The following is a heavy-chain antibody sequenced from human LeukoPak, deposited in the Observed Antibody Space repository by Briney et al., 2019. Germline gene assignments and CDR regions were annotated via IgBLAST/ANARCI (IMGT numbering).Heavy chain of an antibody. V-gene: IGHV3-23*01. CDR2: LSGSGAGT. CDR3: ARDFKWNTVTSYGMDV. CDR1: GFTFSDYA. D-gene: IGHD4-17*01. J-gene: IGHJ6*02. Sequence: PGGSLRLSCAASGFTFSDYALGWVRQAPGRGLEWVATLSGSGAGTYYSDSVQGRFTISRDNSKRTLFLQMNSLRAEDTAVYYCARDFKWNTVTSYGMDVWGQGTTVTVSS.